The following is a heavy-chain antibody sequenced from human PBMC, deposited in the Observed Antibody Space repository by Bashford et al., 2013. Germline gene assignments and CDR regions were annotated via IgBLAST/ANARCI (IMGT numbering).Heavy chain of an antibody. J-gene: IGHJ4*02. V-gene: IGHV4-4*07. Sequence: SETLSLTCTVSGGSISNNYWTWIRQPAGKGLEWIGRMHTRGTTYYVPSFESRVTMSVDTSKNQFFLRLTSVTAADTAVYYCARVEGWELHQGYFDPWGQGTLVTVSS. CDR1: GGSISNNY. D-gene: IGHD1-26*01. CDR3: ARVEGWELHQGYFDP. CDR2: MHTRGTT.